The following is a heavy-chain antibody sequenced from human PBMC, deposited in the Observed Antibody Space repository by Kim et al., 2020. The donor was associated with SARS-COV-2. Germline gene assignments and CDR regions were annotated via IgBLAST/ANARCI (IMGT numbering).Heavy chain of an antibody. Sequence: SQTLSLTCAISGDSVSSNSAAWNWIRESPSRGLEWLGRTYYRSKWYNEYAVSVKSRISINPDTSKNQFSLQLNSVTPEDTAVYYCARGGRGHCSSTTCYFDYWGQGTPVTVSS. V-gene: IGHV6-1*01. CDR3: ARGGRGHCSSTTCYFDY. J-gene: IGHJ4*02. CDR1: GDSVSSNSAA. CDR2: TYYRSKWYN. D-gene: IGHD2-2*01.